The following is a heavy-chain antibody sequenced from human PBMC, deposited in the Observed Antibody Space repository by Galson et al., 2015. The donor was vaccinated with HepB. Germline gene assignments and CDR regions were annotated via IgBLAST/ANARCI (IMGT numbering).Heavy chain of an antibody. Sequence: CAISGDSVSSNSAAWNWIRQSPSRGLEWLGRTYYRSKWYNDYAVSVKSRITINPDTSKNQFSLQLNSVTPEDTAVYYCARAPNYYGSGSYYNRVLFYYGMDRWGQGTTVTVSS. V-gene: IGHV6-1*01. CDR1: GDSVSSNSAA. CDR2: TYYRSKWYN. J-gene: IGHJ6*02. CDR3: ARAPNYYGSGSYYNRVLFYYGMDR. D-gene: IGHD3-10*01.